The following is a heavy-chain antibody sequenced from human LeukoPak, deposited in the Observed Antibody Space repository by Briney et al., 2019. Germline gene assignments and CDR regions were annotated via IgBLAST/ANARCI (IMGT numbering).Heavy chain of an antibody. Sequence: ASVKVSCTASGYTFTSYGISWVRQAPGQGLEWMGWISAYNGNTNYAQKLQGRVTMTTDTSTSTAYMELRSLRSDDTAVYYCARAAITMIVVVPPDYWGQGTLVTVSS. V-gene: IGHV1-18*01. CDR2: ISAYNGNT. CDR3: ARAAITMIVVVPPDY. D-gene: IGHD3-22*01. J-gene: IGHJ4*02. CDR1: GYTFTSYG.